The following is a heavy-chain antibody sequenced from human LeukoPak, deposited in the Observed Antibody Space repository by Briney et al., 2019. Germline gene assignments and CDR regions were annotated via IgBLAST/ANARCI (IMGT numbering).Heavy chain of an antibody. D-gene: IGHD1-1*01. V-gene: IGHV4-59*01. CDR2: IYYSGST. CDR1: GGSISSYY. J-gene: IGHJ4*02. Sequence: SETLSLTCTVSGGSISSYYWSWIRQPPGKGLEWIGYIYYSGSTNYNPSLKSRVTIPVDTSKNQFSLKLSSVTAADTAVYYCARARPNLRNEYYFDYWGQGTLVTVSS. CDR3: ARARPNLRNEYYFDY.